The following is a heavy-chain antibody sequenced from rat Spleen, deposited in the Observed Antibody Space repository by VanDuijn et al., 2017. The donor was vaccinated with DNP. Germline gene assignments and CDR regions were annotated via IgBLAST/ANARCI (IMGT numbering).Heavy chain of an antibody. CDR3: AREGITFDY. Sequence: EVKLVESGGGLVQPGRSLKLSCAASGFNFNDYWMGWVRQAPGKGLEWIGEINKDSIAINYSPSLKDKFTISRDNAQNTLFLQMRELGSEDTAIYYCAREGITFDYWGQGVMVTVSS. CDR1: GFNFNDYW. CDR2: INKDSIAI. J-gene: IGHJ2*01. V-gene: IGHV4-2*01. D-gene: IGHD1-11*01.